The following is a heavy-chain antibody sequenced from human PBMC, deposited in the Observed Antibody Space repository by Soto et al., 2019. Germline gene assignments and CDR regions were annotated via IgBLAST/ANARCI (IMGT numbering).Heavy chain of an antibody. CDR2: IYHSGAS. CDR3: ARIRFLEWSGGMDV. Sequence: SETLSLTCAVSGGSIISSNWWTWVRQPPGKGLEWIGEIYHSGASNYHPSVRSRVTMSVDKSKNQFSLKLSSVTAADTALYHCARIRFLEWSGGMDVWGQGTTVTVSS. D-gene: IGHD3-3*01. V-gene: IGHV4-4*02. J-gene: IGHJ6*02. CDR1: GGSIISSNW.